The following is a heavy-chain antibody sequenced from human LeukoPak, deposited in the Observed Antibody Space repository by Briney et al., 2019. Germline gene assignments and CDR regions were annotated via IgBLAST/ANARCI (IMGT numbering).Heavy chain of an antibody. CDR2: ISGSGGST. Sequence: GGSLRLSCAASGFTFSSYAMSWVRQAPGKGLEWVSAISGSGGSTYYADSVKGRFTISRDNSKNTLYLQMNSLRAEDTAVYYCARDLLVVPAMDYWGQGTLVTVSS. CDR3: ARDLLVVPAMDY. CDR1: GFTFSSYA. J-gene: IGHJ4*02. D-gene: IGHD2-2*01. V-gene: IGHV3-23*01.